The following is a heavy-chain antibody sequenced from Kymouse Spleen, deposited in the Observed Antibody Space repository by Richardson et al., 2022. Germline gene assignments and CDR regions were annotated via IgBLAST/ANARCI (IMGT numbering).Heavy chain of an antibody. D-gene: IGHD3-9*01. Sequence: QVQLQQWGAGLLKPSETLSLTCAVYGGSFSGYYWSWIRQPPGKGLEWIGEINHSGSTNYNPSLKSRVTISVDTSKNQFSLKLSSVTAADTAVYYCARGAHYDILTGYYKRYYYYYYGMDVWGQGTTVTVSS. V-gene: IGHV4-34*01. J-gene: IGHJ6*02. CDR3: ARGAHYDILTGYYKRYYYYYYGMDV. CDR1: GGSFSGYY. CDR2: INHSGST.